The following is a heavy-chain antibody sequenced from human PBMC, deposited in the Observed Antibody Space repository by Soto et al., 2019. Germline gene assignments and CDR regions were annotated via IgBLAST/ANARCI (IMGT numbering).Heavy chain of an antibody. CDR1: GYTFTSYG. Sequence: ASVKVSCKASGYTFTSYGISWVRQAPGQGLEWMGWISAYNGNTNYAQKLQGRVTMTTDTSTSTAYMELRSLRSDDTAVYYCARDLKMVRGVIITGYYGMDVWGRGTTVTVSS. CDR2: ISAYNGNT. J-gene: IGHJ6*02. CDR3: ARDLKMVRGVIITGYYGMDV. D-gene: IGHD3-10*01. V-gene: IGHV1-18*04.